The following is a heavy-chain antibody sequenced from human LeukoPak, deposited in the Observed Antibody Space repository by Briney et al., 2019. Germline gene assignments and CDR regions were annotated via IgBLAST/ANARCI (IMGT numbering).Heavy chain of an antibody. CDR2: IYYSGST. J-gene: IGHJ5*02. V-gene: IGHV4-30-4*01. D-gene: IGHD3-10*01. Sequence: SETLSLTCTVSGGSISSGDYYWSWIRQPPGKGLEWIGYIYYSGSTYYNPSLKSRVTISVDTSKNQFSLKLSSVTAADTAVYYCARDGGSGSYVGYWFDPWGQGTLVTVSS. CDR3: ARDGGSGSYVGYWFDP. CDR1: GGSISSGDYY.